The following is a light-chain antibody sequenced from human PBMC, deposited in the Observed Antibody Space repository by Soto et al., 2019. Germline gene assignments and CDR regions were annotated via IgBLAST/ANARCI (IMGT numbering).Light chain of an antibody. CDR3: QSYDSSLRVVV. CDR2: GNS. CDR1: SSNIGAGYD. V-gene: IGLV1-40*01. Sequence: QSVLTQPPSVSGAPGQRVTISCTGSSSNIGAGYDVHWYQQLPGTAPKLLIYGNSNRPSGVPDRFSGSKSGTSASLAITGLQAEDEADYYCQSYDSSLRVVVFGGGTKLT. J-gene: IGLJ2*01.